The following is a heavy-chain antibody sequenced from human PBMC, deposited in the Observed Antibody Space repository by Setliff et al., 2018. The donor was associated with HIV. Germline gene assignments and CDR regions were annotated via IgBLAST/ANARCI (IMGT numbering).Heavy chain of an antibody. CDR2: INAGNGNT. V-gene: IGHV1-3*01. CDR1: GYTFASYA. J-gene: IGHJ4*02. CDR3: ARAWSTGYSGYVAPAY. Sequence: ASVKVSCKASGYTFASYAMHWVRQAPGQRLEWMGWINAGNGNTKYSQKFQGRVTITRDTSASTAYMELSSLRSEDTAVYYCARAWSTGYSGYVAPAYWGQGTLVTVSS. D-gene: IGHD5-12*01.